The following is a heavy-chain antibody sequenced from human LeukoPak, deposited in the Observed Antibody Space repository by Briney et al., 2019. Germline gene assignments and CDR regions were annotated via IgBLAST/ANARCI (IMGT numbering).Heavy chain of an antibody. D-gene: IGHD6-19*01. J-gene: IGHJ4*02. CDR2: ISYDGVNK. Sequence: GGSLRLSCAASGFTFDNFPLHWVRQAPGKGLEWVAAISYDGVNKYYADSVQGRFIISRDNSKNTLYLQMNSLRAEDTAVYCCANPIAVAGTIFSFDYWGQGTLVTVSS. V-gene: IGHV3-30-3*01. CDR3: ANPIAVAGTIFSFDY. CDR1: GFTFDNFP.